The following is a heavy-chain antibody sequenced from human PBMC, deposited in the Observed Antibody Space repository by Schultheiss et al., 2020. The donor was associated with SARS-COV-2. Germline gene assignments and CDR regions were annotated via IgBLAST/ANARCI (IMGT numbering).Heavy chain of an antibody. V-gene: IGHV3-21*01. J-gene: IGHJ4*02. CDR2: ISSSSSYI. CDR1: GFTFSSYA. D-gene: IGHD4-11*01. Sequence: GGSLRLSCAASGFTFSSYAMSWVRQAPGKGLEWVSSISSSSSYIYYADSVKGRFTISRDNAKNSLYLQMNSLRAEDTAVYYCARGATVSDYFDYWGQGTLVTVSS. CDR3: ARGATVSDYFDY.